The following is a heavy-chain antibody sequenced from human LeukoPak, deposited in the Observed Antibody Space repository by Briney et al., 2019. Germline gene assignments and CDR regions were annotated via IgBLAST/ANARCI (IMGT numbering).Heavy chain of an antibody. CDR1: GYTFTGYY. Sequence: ASVKVSRKASGYTFTGYYMHWVRQAPGQGLEWMGWINPNSGGTNYAQKFQGWVTMTRDTSISTAYMELSRLRSDDTAVYYCARDRGGGDSSGWYNWFDPWGQGTLVTVSS. CDR2: INPNSGGT. D-gene: IGHD6-19*01. CDR3: ARDRGGGDSSGWYNWFDP. J-gene: IGHJ5*02. V-gene: IGHV1-2*04.